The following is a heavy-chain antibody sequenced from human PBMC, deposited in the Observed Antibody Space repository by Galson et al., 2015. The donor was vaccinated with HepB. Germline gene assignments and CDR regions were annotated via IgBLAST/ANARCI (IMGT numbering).Heavy chain of an antibody. Sequence: SVKVSCKASGFTFTSSAMQWVRQARGQRLEWIGWIVVGSGNTNYAQKFQERVTITRDMSTSTAYMELSSLRSEDTAVYYCAAVHYYDSSGYYDYWGQGTLVTVSS. CDR3: AAVHYYDSSGYYDY. CDR1: GFTFTSSA. J-gene: IGHJ4*02. D-gene: IGHD3-22*01. CDR2: IVVGSGNT. V-gene: IGHV1-58*02.